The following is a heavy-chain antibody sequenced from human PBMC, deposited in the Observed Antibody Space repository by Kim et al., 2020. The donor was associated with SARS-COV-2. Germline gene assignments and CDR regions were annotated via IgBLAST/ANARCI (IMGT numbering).Heavy chain of an antibody. CDR1: GYTFTSYA. CDR3: AIPDIVVVPAAKGTAFDI. J-gene: IGHJ3*02. CDR2: INTNTGNP. V-gene: IGHV7-4-1*02. D-gene: IGHD2-2*01. Sequence: ASVKVSCKASGYTFTSYAMNWVRQAPGQGLERMGWINTNTGNPTYAQGLTGRFVFSLDTSVSTAYLQISSLKAEDTAVYYCAIPDIVVVPAAKGTAFDIWGQGTMVTVSS.